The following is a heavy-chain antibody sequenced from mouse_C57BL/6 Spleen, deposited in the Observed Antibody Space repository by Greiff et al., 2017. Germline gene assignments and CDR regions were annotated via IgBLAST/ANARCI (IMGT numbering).Heavy chain of an antibody. CDR1: GFTFTDYY. Sequence: EVKLVESGGGLVQPGGSLSLSCAASGFTFTDYYMSWVRQPPGKALEWLGFIRNKANGYTPEYSASVKGRFTISRDNSQSILYLQMKALRAEDSATYYCARYGRATFDWYVDVWGTGTTVTVSS. V-gene: IGHV7-3*01. D-gene: IGHD1-1*01. J-gene: IGHJ1*03. CDR3: ARYGRATFDWYVDV. CDR2: IRNKANGYTP.